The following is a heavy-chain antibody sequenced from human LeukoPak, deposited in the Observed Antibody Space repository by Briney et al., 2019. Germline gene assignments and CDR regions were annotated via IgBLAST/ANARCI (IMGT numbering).Heavy chain of an antibody. CDR3: ARAYSSGWYVGDY. CDR2: ISAYNGNT. Sequence: ASMKVSCNASGYTFTSYGVSWVRQAPGQGLEWMGWISAYNGNTNYAHNLQGRVTMTTATSTSTASMELRSLRSEDTAVYYCARAYSSGWYVGDYWGQGTLVTVSS. D-gene: IGHD6-19*01. V-gene: IGHV1-18*04. CDR1: GYTFTSYG. J-gene: IGHJ4*02.